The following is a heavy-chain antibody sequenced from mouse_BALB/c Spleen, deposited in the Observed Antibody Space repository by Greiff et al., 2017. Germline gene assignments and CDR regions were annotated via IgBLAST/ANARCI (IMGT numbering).Heavy chain of an antibody. CDR2: ISYRGST. J-gene: IGHJ2*01. CDR3: ARYYGYREFYYFDY. D-gene: IGHD1-2*01. Sequence: EVKLQESGPGLVKPSQSLSLTCTVTGYSITSDYAWNWIRQFPGNKLEWMGYISYRGSTSYNPSLKSRISITRDTSKNQFFLQLNSVTTEDTATYYCARYYGYREFYYFDYWGQGTTLTVSS. CDR1: GYSITSDYA. V-gene: IGHV3-2*02.